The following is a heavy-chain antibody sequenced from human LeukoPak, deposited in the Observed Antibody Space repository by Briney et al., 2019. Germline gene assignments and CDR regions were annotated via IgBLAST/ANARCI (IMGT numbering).Heavy chain of an antibody. CDR3: ATAYGSGCYFPIHNFDY. Sequence: GASVKVSCKASGYTFTGYYMHWVRQAPGQGLEWMGWINPNSGGTNYAQKFQGRVTMTRDTSISTAYMELSRLRSEDTAVYYCATAYGSGCYFPIHNFDYWGQGTLVTVSS. CDR1: GYTFTGYY. J-gene: IGHJ4*02. D-gene: IGHD3-10*01. V-gene: IGHV1-2*02. CDR2: INPNSGGT.